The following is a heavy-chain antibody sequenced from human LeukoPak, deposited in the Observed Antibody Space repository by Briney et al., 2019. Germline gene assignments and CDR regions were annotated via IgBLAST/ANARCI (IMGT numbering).Heavy chain of an antibody. CDR2: ISSSSSYI. V-gene: IGHV3-21*01. Sequence: GGSLRLSCAASGFTFSSYSMNWVRQAPGKGLEWVSSISSSSSYIYYADSVKGRFTISRDNAKNSLYLQINSLRAEDTAVYYCAREEYTYYYDSSGYQPTYDYWGQGTLVTVSS. CDR3: AREEYTYYYDSSGYQPTYDY. J-gene: IGHJ4*02. CDR1: GFTFSSYS. D-gene: IGHD3-22*01.